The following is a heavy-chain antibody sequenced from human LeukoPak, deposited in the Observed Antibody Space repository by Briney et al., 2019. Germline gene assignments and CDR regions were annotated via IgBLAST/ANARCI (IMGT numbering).Heavy chain of an antibody. CDR1: GFTFAKYG. D-gene: IGHD2-21*02. Sequence: GRSLRLACAPAGFTFAKYGMHCVRHAARKGLEWVSGISWNSGRIRYADSVKGRFTISRDNAKNSLYLQMNSLRAEDTALYYCAKAQVVTAIQPDAFDIWGQGTMVTVS. V-gene: IGHV3-9*01. J-gene: IGHJ3*02. CDR3: AKAQVVTAIQPDAFDI. CDR2: ISWNSGRI.